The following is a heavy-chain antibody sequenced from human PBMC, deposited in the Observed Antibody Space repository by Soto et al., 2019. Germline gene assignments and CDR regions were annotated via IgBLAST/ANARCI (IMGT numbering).Heavy chain of an antibody. CDR2: IWYDGSNK. Sequence: GGSLRLSCAASGFTFGSYGMHWVRQAPGKGLEWVAVIWYDGSNKYYADSVKGRFTISRDNSKNTLYLQMNSLRAEDTAVYYCARDYYRFNSGYGFSMDVWGQGTTVTVSS. CDR3: ARDYYRFNSGYGFSMDV. V-gene: IGHV3-33*01. J-gene: IGHJ6*02. CDR1: GFTFGSYG. D-gene: IGHD5-12*01.